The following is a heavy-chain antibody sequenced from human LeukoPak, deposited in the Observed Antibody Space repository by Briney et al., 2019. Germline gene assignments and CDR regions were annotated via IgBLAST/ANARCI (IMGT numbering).Heavy chain of an antibody. CDR2: ISYDGSNK. J-gene: IGHJ4*02. V-gene: IGHV3-30*18. Sequence: PGRSLRLSCAASGFTSSSYGMHWVRQAPGKGLEWVAVISYDGSNKYYADSVKGRFTISRDNSKNTLYLQMNSLRAEDTAVYYCAKPPHMVRGVSYFDYWGQGTLVTVSS. CDR3: AKPPHMVRGVSYFDY. D-gene: IGHD3-10*01. CDR1: GFTSSSYG.